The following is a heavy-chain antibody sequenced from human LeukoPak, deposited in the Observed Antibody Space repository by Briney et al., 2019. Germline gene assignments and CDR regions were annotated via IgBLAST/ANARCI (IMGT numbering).Heavy chain of an antibody. J-gene: IGHJ5*02. CDR3: ARELITIFGVAKGWFDP. V-gene: IGHV4-39*07. D-gene: IGHD3-3*01. CDR1: GGSISSSSYY. Sequence: SETLSLTCTVSGGSISSSSYYWGWIRQPPGKGLEWIGSIYYSGSTYYNPSLKSRVTTSVDTSKNQFSLKLSSVTAADTAVYYCARELITIFGVAKGWFDPWGQGTLVTVSS. CDR2: IYYSGST.